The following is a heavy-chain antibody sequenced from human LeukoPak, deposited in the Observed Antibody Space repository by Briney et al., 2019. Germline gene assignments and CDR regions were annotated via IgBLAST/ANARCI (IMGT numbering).Heavy chain of an antibody. CDR2: IRYDESNN. V-gene: IGHV3-30*02. CDR1: GFTFSSYG. CDR3: AKSYGANYFDY. J-gene: IGHJ4*02. D-gene: IGHD4-17*01. Sequence: PGGSLRLSCAASGFTFSSYGMHWVRQAPGKGLEWVAFIRYDESNNYYADSVKGRFTISRDNSKNTTYLQMNSLRAEDTAVYYCAKSYGANYFDYWGQGTLVIVSS.